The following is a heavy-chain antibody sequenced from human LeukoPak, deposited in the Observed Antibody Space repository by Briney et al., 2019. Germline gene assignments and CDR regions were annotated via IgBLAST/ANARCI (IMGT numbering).Heavy chain of an antibody. CDR1: GGSISSGSYY. CDR3: ATSYSTYYYDSSSYYYVG. J-gene: IGHJ4*02. CDR2: IYTSGRT. D-gene: IGHD3-22*01. V-gene: IGHV4-61*02. Sequence: TSQTLSLTCTVSGGSISSGSYYWSWIRQPAGKGLEWIGRIYTSGRTNYNPSLKSRVTISVDTSKNQFSLKLSSVTAADTAVYYCATSYSTYYYDSSSYYYVGWGQGTLVTVSS.